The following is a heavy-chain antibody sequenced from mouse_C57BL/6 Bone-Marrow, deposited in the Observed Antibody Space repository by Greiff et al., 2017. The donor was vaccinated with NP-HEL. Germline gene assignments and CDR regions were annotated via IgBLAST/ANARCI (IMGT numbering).Heavy chain of an antibody. J-gene: IGHJ2*01. CDR2: ISNGGGST. D-gene: IGHD1-1*01. V-gene: IGHV5-12*01. Sequence: EVQGVESGGGLVQPGGSLKLSCAASGFTFSDYYMYWVRQTPEKRLEWVAYISNGGGSTFYPDTVKGRFTISRDNAKNTLYLQMSRLKSEDTAMYYCARLRYYFDYWGQGTTLTVSS. CDR1: GFTFSDYY. CDR3: ARLRYYFDY.